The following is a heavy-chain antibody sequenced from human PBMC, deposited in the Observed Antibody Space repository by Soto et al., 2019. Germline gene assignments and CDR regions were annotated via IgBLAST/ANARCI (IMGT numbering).Heavy chain of an antibody. CDR2: IGGAISGSAGGP. D-gene: IGHD4-17*01. CDR1: GFTFSTYA. Sequence: PGGSLRPSCTASGFTFSTYAMSWVRQAPGKGLEWVSAIGGAISGSAGGPYYADSVKGRFTISRDNSRNALYLQMNSLRIEDTAVYYCAHPRGYGVFDAYDIWGQGTMVTVSS. CDR3: AHPRGYGVFDAYDI. V-gene: IGHV3-23*01. J-gene: IGHJ3*02.